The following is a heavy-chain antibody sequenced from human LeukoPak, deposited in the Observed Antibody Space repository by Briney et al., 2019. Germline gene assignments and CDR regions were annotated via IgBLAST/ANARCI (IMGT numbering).Heavy chain of an antibody. Sequence: PGGSLRLSCAASGFTFSSYAMSWVRQAPGKGLEWVSTINSGGSTYYADSVKGRFTISTDNSKNTLYLQMNSLRAEDTAVYYCAKDGMAGATLLYYFDYWGQGTQVTVSS. D-gene: IGHD1-26*01. CDR2: INSGGST. CDR1: GFTFSSYA. V-gene: IGHV3-23*01. CDR3: AKDGMAGATLLYYFDY. J-gene: IGHJ4*02.